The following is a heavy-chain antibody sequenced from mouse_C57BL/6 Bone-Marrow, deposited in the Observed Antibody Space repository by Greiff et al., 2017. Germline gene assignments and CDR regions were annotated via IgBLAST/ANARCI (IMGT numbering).Heavy chain of an antibody. CDR1: GYTFTSYW. Sequence: QVQLQQPGAELVMPGASVKLSCKASGYTFTSYWMHWVKQRPGQGLEWIGEIDPSDSYTNYNQKFKGKSTLTVDKSSSTAYMQLSSLTSEDSAVYYCARERGNDYDKMAWFAYWGQGTLVTVSA. CDR3: ARERGNDYDKMAWFAY. V-gene: IGHV1-69*01. J-gene: IGHJ3*01. CDR2: IDPSDSYT. D-gene: IGHD2-4*01.